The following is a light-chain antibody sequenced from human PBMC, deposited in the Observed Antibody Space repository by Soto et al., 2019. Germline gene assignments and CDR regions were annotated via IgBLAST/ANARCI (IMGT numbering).Light chain of an antibody. V-gene: IGKV3-20*01. J-gene: IGKJ4*01. Sequence: EIVLTQSPGTLSLSPGERATLSCRASQTVRNNYLAWYQQKPGQAPRLLIYDAYSRATGIQDRFSGGGSGTDFTLTIRRLEPGDFAVYYCKQFSSYPLTFGGGTKVDNK. CDR2: DAY. CDR3: KQFSSYPLT. CDR1: QTVRNNY.